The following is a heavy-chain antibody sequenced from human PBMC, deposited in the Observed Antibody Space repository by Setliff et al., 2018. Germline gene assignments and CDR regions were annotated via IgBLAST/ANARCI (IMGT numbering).Heavy chain of an antibody. V-gene: IGHV3-30*04. D-gene: IGHD4-17*01. Sequence: TGGSLRLSCAVSGFTFSLHAMHWVRQAPGKGLEWVAVISDDGNNEYYADSVKGRCTISRDNSKNTLYLQMSSPTTEDTAVYYCARGPLGDYADFYYYMDVWGMGTTVTSP. CDR2: ISDDGNNE. CDR1: GFTFSLHA. J-gene: IGHJ6*03. CDR3: ARGPLGDYADFYYYMDV.